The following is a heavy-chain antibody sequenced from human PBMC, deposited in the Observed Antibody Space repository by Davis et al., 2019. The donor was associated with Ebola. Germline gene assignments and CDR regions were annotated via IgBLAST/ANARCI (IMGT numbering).Heavy chain of an antibody. CDR2: IKSKTDGGTT. V-gene: IGHV3-15*01. CDR1: GFTFSYAW. J-gene: IGHJ3*02. Sequence: GESLKISCAASGFTFSYAWMSWVRQAPGKGLEWVGRIKSKTDGGTTDYAAPVKGRFSISRDDLKNTLYLQMNSLKTEDTAVYYCATGSTLPYCGGDCSRSTHAFDIWGQGTIVTVSS. CDR3: ATGSTLPYCGGDCSRSTHAFDI. D-gene: IGHD2-21*02.